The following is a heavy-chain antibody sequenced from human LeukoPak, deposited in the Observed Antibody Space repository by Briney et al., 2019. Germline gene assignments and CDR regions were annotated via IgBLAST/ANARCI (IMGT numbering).Heavy chain of an antibody. CDR3: ARDLDSGYDWGVSFDY. J-gene: IGHJ4*02. Sequence: SQTLSLTCAISGDSVPSNSAAWNWIRQSPSRGLEWLGRTYYRSKWYNDYAVSVKSRITINPDTSKNQFSLQLNSVTPEDTAVYYCARDLDSGYDWGVSFDYWGQGTLVTVSS. CDR2: TYYRSKWYN. V-gene: IGHV6-1*01. D-gene: IGHD5-12*01. CDR1: GDSVPSNSAA.